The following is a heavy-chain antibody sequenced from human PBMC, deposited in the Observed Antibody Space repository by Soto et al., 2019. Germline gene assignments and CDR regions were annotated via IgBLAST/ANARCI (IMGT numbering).Heavy chain of an antibody. CDR2: IVVGSGNT. V-gene: IGHV1-58*01. D-gene: IGHD2-15*01. J-gene: IGHJ3*02. CDR3: ARRYCSGGSCRDDAFGI. Sequence: GASVQVSCKASGFTFTRSAVQWVRQARVQLVEWIGWIVVGSGNTNYAQKFQERVTITRDMSTSTAYMELSSLRSEDTAVYYCARRYCSGGSCRDDAFGIWGQGTMVTV. CDR1: GFTFTRSA.